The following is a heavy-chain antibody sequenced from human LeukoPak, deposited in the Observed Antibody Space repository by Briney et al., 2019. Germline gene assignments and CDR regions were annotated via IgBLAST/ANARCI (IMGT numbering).Heavy chain of an antibody. D-gene: IGHD3-22*01. Sequence: ASVKVSCKASGYIFTGYYVHWVRQAPGQGLEWMGWMNPNSCDTNYAQKFQGRVTMTRDTSITTAYVELSSLTSDDAAVYYCARGRYGLLSGYDYWGQGAMVTVSS. CDR1: GYIFTGYY. CDR3: ARGRYGLLSGYDY. J-gene: IGHJ4*02. CDR2: MNPNSCDT. V-gene: IGHV1-2*02.